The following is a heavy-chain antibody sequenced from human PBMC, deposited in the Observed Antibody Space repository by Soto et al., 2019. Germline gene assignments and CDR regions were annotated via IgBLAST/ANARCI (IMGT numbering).Heavy chain of an antibody. Sequence: SETLSLTCAVSGGSISAAGYSWSWIRQPPGKGLEWIGYIYHSGSTYYNPSLKSRVTISVDRSKNQFSLKLSSVTAAHTAVYYCARGVSDGYNVIGWFDPWRQGTLVTF. CDR3: ARGVSDGYNVIGWFDP. CDR1: GGSISAAGYS. CDR2: IYHSGST. V-gene: IGHV4-30-2*01. D-gene: IGHD5-12*01. J-gene: IGHJ5*02.